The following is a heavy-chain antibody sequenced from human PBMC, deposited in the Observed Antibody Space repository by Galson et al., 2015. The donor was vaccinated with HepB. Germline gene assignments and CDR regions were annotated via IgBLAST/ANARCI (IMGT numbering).Heavy chain of an antibody. Sequence: SVKVSCKASGGTFSSYTISWVRQAPGQGLEWMGRIIPILGIANYAQKFQGRVTITADKSTSTAYMELSSLRSEDTAVYYCARAVSGGYGMDVWGQGTTVTVSS. D-gene: IGHD2-15*01. V-gene: IGHV1-69*02. CDR2: IIPILGIA. CDR1: GGTFSSYT. CDR3: ARAVSGGYGMDV. J-gene: IGHJ6*02.